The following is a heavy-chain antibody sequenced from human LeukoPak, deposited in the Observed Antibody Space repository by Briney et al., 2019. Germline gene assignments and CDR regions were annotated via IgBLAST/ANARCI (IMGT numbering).Heavy chain of an antibody. D-gene: IGHD5-18*01. CDR3: ARLRGYSYGYGDY. CDR1: GFTFGSYS. V-gene: IGHV3-48*04. J-gene: IGHJ4*02. CDR2: ISSSGNTI. Sequence: GSLRLSCAASGFTFGSYSMNWVRQAPGKGLEWVSYISSSGNTIDYADSVKGRFTISRDNAKNSLYLQMVSLRAEDTAVYYCARLRGYSYGYGDYWGQGTLVTVSS.